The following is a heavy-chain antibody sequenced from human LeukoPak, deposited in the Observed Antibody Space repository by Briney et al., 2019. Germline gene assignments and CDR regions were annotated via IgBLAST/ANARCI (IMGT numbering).Heavy chain of an antibody. Sequence: GGSLRLSCAASGFSVSNNYMSWVRQAPGKGLEWVSGISWNSGSIGYADSVKGRFTISRDNAKNSLYLQMNSLRAEDTALYYGAKDSFGYGTNALDIWGQGTMVTVS. D-gene: IGHD3-16*01. CDR3: AKDSFGYGTNALDI. J-gene: IGHJ3*02. V-gene: IGHV3-9*01. CDR2: ISWNSGSI. CDR1: GFSVSNNY.